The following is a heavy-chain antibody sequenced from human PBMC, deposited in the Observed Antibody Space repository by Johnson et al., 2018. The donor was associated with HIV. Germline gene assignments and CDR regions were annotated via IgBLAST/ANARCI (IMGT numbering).Heavy chain of an antibody. CDR3: ARDRRAYDAFDI. Sequence: VQLVESGGGVVRPGGSLRLSCAASGFTFDDYGMSWVRQAPGKGLEWVSGINWNGGRTSYADSVKGRFTISRDNSKNTLYLQMNSLRAEDTAVYYCARDRRAYDAFDIWGQGTMVTVSS. J-gene: IGHJ3*02. CDR2: INWNGGRT. CDR1: GFTFDDYG. V-gene: IGHV3-20*04.